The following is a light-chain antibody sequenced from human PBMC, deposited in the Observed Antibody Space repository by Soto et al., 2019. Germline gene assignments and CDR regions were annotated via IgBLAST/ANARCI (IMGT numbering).Light chain of an antibody. Sequence: EIVMTQSPATLSVSPGETASLSCRASQSAGNFLAWYQQKPGQTPRLLVYGASSRATGIPDRFSGSGSGTDFTLTISRLEPEDFAVYYCQQHGTSPITFGQGTRLEIK. CDR2: GAS. J-gene: IGKJ5*01. CDR3: QQHGTSPIT. CDR1: QSAGNF. V-gene: IGKV3-20*01.